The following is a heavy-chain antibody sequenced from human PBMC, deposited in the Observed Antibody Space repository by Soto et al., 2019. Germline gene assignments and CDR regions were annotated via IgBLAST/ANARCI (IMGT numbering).Heavy chain of an antibody. V-gene: IGHV3-23*01. CDR3: AKDGGTGTPYYYYYGRDV. Sequence: PGGSLRLSCAASGFTFSSYAMSWVRQAPGKGLEWVSAISGSGGSTYYADSVKGRFTISRDNSKNTLYLQMNSLRAEDTAVYYWAKDGGTGTPYYYYYGRDVGGKGPTLT. D-gene: IGHD1-7*01. CDR1: GFTFSSYA. J-gene: IGHJ6*04. CDR2: ISGSGGST.